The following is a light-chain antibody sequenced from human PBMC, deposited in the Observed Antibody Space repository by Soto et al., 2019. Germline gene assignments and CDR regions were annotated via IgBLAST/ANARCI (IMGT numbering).Light chain of an antibody. J-gene: IGKJ1*01. CDR3: QQYYSTPWT. Sequence: DLLLMHSPDSLSVSLGARGTINSKSSQSVLYSSNNKNYLTWYQQKPGQAPKLLIYWASTRESGVPDRFSGSGSGTDFTLTISSLQAEDVAVYYCQQYYSTPWTFGQGTKVDIK. CDR2: WAS. CDR1: QSVLYSSNNKNY. V-gene: IGKV4-1*01.